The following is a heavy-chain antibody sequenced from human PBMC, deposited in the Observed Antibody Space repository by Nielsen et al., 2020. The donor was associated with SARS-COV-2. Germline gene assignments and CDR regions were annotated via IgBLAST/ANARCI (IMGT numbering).Heavy chain of an antibody. J-gene: IGHJ3*02. V-gene: IGHV3-9*01. CDR3: AMSVAPSLIYDAFDI. CDR1: GFTFDDYA. Sequence: GGSLRLSCAASGFTFDDYAMHWVRQAPGKGLEWVSGISWNSGSIGYADSVKGRFTISRDNAKNSLYLQMNSLRAEDTAVYYCAMSVAPSLIYDAFDIWGQGTMVTVSS. D-gene: IGHD6-19*01. CDR2: ISWNSGSI.